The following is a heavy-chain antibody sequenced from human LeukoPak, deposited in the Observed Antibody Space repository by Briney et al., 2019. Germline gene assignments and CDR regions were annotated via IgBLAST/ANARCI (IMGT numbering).Heavy chain of an antibody. J-gene: IGHJ4*02. CDR1: GLTFSTYW. Sequence: PGGSLRLSCVAAGLTFSTYWMTLVRQAPGKGLECVASIKEDGSEQKYLDSVKGRFTISRDNAKNSLYLQMNSLRAEDTALYYCARHYLRSGSYYNPLDYWGQGTLVSVSS. D-gene: IGHD3-10*01. CDR2: IKEDGSEQ. CDR3: ARHYLRSGSYYNPLDY. V-gene: IGHV3-7*01.